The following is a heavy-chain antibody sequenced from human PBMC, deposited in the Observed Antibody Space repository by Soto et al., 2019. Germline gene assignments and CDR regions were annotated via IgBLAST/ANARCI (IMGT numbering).Heavy chain of an antibody. J-gene: IGHJ3*02. CDR2: ISYDGSNK. CDR3: AKDPYRLSLAGSDDAFDI. Sequence: SLRLSCAASGFTFSSYGMHWVRQAPGKGLEWVAVISYDGSNKYYADSVKGRFTISRDNSKNTLYLQMNSLRAEDTAVYYCAKDPYRLSLAGSDDAFDIWGQGTMVTVSS. CDR1: GFTFSSYG. V-gene: IGHV3-30*18. D-gene: IGHD3-10*01.